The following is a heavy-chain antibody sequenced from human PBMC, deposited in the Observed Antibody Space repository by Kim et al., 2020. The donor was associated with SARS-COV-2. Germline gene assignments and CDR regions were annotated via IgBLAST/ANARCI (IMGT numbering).Heavy chain of an antibody. CDR3: ARAPNDFWSGYPYYFDY. Sequence: SETLSLTCTVSGGFVSSGSYFWGWIRQPPGMGLEWIGYIYYSGSTNYNPSLKSRVTMSLDTSENQFSLKVRSVTAADTAVYYCARAPNDFWSGYPYYFDYWGQGTLVTVSS. J-gene: IGHJ4*02. CDR2: IYYSGST. CDR1: GGFVSSGSYF. D-gene: IGHD3-3*01. V-gene: IGHV4-61*01.